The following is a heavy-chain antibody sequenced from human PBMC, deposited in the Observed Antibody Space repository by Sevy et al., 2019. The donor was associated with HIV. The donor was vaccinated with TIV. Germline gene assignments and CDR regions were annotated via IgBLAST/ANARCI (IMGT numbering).Heavy chain of an antibody. CDR1: GGSISSYY. J-gene: IGHJ5*02. CDR2: IYYSGST. CDR3: ARYTVGATGSWFDP. D-gene: IGHD1-26*01. Sequence: SETLSLTCTVSGGSISSYYWSWIRQPPGKGLEWIGYIYYSGSTNYNPSLKSRVTISVDTSKNQFSLKLSSVTAADTAGYYCARYTVGATGSWFDPWGQGTLVTVSS. V-gene: IGHV4-59*01.